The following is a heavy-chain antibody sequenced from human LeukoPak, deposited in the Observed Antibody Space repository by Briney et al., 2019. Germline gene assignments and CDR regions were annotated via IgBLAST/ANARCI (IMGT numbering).Heavy chain of an antibody. D-gene: IGHD6-19*01. J-gene: IGHJ4*02. Sequence: GGSLRLSCAASGFTFSTYNMNWVRQAPGKGLEWVSSITSSSSYIYYADSVKGRFTISRDNAKNSLYLQMNSLRAEDTALYYCARVPIAVAGTGVFDYWGQGTLVTVSS. V-gene: IGHV3-21*04. CDR3: ARVPIAVAGTGVFDY. CDR1: GFTFSTYN. CDR2: ITSSSSYI.